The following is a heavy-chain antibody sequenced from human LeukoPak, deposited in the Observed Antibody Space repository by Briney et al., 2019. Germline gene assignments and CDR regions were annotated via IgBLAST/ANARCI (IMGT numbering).Heavy chain of an antibody. CDR1: GFTFSTYS. Sequence: GGSLRLSCAASGFTFSTYSMNWVRQAPGKGLEWVSSISGSSTYIYYTDSVKGRFPISRDNAKNSLYLQMNSLRAEDTAVYYCASEETTNGGWTPNYWGQGTLVTVSS. J-gene: IGHJ4*02. CDR3: ASEETTNGGWTPNY. D-gene: IGHD6-19*01. CDR2: ISGSSTYI. V-gene: IGHV3-21*01.